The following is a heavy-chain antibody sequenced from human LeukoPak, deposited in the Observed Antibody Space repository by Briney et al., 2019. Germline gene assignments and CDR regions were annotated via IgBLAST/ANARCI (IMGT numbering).Heavy chain of an antibody. J-gene: IGHJ4*02. CDR2: LRYDGSNK. CDR1: GFTFTDYG. V-gene: IGHV3-30*02. D-gene: IGHD4-17*01. CDR3: AKDEGSVTPLPVGYFDY. Sequence: GGSLRLSCAASGFTFTDYGMHWVRQAPGKGLEWVAFLRYDGSNKYYADSVKGRFTISRDSSKNTLYLQMNSLRAEDTAVYYCAKDEGSVTPLPVGYFDYWGQGTLVTVSS.